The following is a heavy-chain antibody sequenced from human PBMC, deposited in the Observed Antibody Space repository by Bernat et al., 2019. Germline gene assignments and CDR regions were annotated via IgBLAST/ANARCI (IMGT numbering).Heavy chain of an antibody. D-gene: IGHD3-10*01. V-gene: IGHV1-69*17. J-gene: IGHJ4*02. CDR2: IIPIFGIA. Sequence: QVQLVQSGAEVKKLGSSVKVPCKASGGTFSSYAISWVRQAPGQGLEWMGGIIPIFGIANYAQKFQGRVTITADKSTSTAYMELSSLRSEDTAVYYCARGDYCGSGSYFDYWGQGTLVTVSS. CDR1: GGTFSSYA. CDR3: ARGDYCGSGSYFDY.